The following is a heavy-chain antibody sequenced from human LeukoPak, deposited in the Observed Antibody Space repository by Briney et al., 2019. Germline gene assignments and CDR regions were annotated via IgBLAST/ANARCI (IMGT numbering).Heavy chain of an antibody. CDR2: SDWDDDK. Sequence: SGPSLVKPTQTLTLTCTFSGFSLSTGGRCVGWIRQPPGKALEWLSLSDWDDDKYYSTSLKTRLTISKDTSKNQVVLTMTNMDPVDTATYYCARYVDTLFDYWGQGTLVTVSS. CDR3: ARYVDTLFDY. CDR1: GFSLSTGGRC. J-gene: IGHJ4*02. D-gene: IGHD5-18*01. V-gene: IGHV2-70*01.